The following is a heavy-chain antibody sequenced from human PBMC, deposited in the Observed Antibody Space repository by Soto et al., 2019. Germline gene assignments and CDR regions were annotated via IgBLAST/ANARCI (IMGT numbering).Heavy chain of an antibody. J-gene: IGHJ4*02. D-gene: IGHD1-26*01. V-gene: IGHV4-59*02. CDR1: GGSVSSYY. CDR2: VYDTGST. CDR3: GRVQRFYRSSGGTYWPDD. Sequence: SETMSPTCTVAGGSVSSYYTGWVRQPHGLGLEWIGYVYDTGSTNYNTSLRSRATFSVATSKNQFSLTLAAVTPADRAVISCGRVQRFYRSSGGTYWPDDWGQGTLVTVSS.